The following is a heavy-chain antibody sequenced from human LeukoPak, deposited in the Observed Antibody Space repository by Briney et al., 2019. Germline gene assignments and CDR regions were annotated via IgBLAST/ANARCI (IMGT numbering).Heavy chain of an antibody. CDR3: ANRIAVADLEY. CDR2: TTGGSITT. D-gene: IGHD6-19*01. CDR1: GFSFSNYA. V-gene: IGHV3-23*01. J-gene: IGHJ4*02. Sequence: PGGSLRLSCAASGFSFSNYAMGWVRQAPGKRLEWVSSTTGGSITTYYADSVKGRFTISRDNSKNTLYLQMNSLRAEDTAVYYCANRIAVADLEYWGQGTLVTVSS.